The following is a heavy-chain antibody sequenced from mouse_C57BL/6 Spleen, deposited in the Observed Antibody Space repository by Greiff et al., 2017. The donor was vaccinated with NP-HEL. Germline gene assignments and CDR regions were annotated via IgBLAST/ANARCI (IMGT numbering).Heavy chain of an antibody. V-gene: IGHV1-61*01. Sequence: QVQLQQPGAELVRPGSSVKLSCKASGYTFTSYWMDWVKQRPGQGLEWIGNIYPSDSETHYNQKFKGKATFTADTSSNTAYMQLSSLTTEDSAIYYCARAPYYGSSPYYAMDYWGQGTSVTVSS. CDR3: ARAPYYGSSPYYAMDY. CDR1: GYTFTSYW. J-gene: IGHJ4*01. CDR2: IYPSDSET. D-gene: IGHD1-1*01.